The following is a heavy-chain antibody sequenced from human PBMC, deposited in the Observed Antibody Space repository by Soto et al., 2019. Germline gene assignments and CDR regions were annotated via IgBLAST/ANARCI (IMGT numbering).Heavy chain of an antibody. CDR3: ARGPTDYYDNSANYFLDY. V-gene: IGHV1-18*01. CDR2: ISTYNGNT. J-gene: IGHJ4*02. Sequence: QVQLVQSGAEVKKPGASVKVSCKASGYTFITYGVSWVRQAPGQGLDGLGRISTYNGNTRYAERLQGRVTMTTDTTTNTGYMELRNLRSDDTAVYYCARGPTDYYDNSANYFLDYWGQGTLVTVSS. CDR1: GYTFITYG. D-gene: IGHD3-22*01.